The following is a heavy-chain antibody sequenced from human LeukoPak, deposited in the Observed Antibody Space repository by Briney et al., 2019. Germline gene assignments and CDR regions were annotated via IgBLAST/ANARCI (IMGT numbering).Heavy chain of an antibody. CDR3: ARDAFDTVMSIAVAGTTGWFDP. V-gene: IGHV1-18*01. J-gene: IGHJ5*02. D-gene: IGHD6-19*01. CDR2: ISAYNGNT. CDR1: GYTFTSYG. Sequence: GASVKVSCKASGYTFTSYGISWVRQAPGQGLEWMGWISAYNGNTNYAQKLQGRVTMTTDTSTSTAYMELRSLRSDDTAVYYCARDAFDTVMSIAVAGTTGWFDPWGQGTLVTVSS.